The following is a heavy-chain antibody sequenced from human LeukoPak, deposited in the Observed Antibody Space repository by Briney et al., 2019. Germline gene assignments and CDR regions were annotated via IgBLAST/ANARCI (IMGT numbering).Heavy chain of an antibody. V-gene: IGHV3-30-3*01. D-gene: IGHD3-3*01. J-gene: IGHJ4*02. CDR1: GFTFSSYA. CDR3: ARLRFSRGFDY. CDR2: ISYDGSNK. Sequence: GGSLRLSCAASGFTFSSYAMHWVRQAPGKGLEWVAVISYDGSNKYYADSVKGRFTISRDNSKNTLYLQMNSLRTEDTAVYYCARLRFSRGFDYWGQGTLVTVSS.